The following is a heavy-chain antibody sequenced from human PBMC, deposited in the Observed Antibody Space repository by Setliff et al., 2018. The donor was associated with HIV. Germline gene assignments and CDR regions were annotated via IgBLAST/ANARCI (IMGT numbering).Heavy chain of an antibody. CDR3: ATRPRIAARPFDY. J-gene: IGHJ4*02. Sequence: KPSETLCLTCSVSGVSVGSGDYYWHWIRQHPEKALEWIGYIFHSGDTYYNPSLKSRISMSVDTSKNQFSLELTSLTAADTAVYYCATRPRIAARPFDYWGQGMLVTVSS. V-gene: IGHV4-31*03. CDR2: IFHSGDT. CDR1: GVSVGSGDYY. D-gene: IGHD6-6*01.